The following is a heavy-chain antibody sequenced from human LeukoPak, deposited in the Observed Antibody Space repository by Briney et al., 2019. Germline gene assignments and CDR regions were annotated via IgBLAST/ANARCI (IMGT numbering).Heavy chain of an antibody. V-gene: IGHV3-53*01. J-gene: IGHJ4*02. CDR3: ARSGSVRIAAN. D-gene: IGHD6-13*01. CDR2: IYSDGST. Sequence: SCKASGYTFTSYGISWVRQAPGKGLEWVSVIYSDGSTYYADSVKGRFTISRDNSKNTLYLQMNSLRAEDTAVYYCARSGSVRIAANWGQGTLVTVSS. CDR1: GYTFTSYG.